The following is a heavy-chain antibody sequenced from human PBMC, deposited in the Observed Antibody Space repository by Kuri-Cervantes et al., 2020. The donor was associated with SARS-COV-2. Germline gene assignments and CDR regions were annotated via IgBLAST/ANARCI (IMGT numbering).Heavy chain of an antibody. D-gene: IGHD3-10*01. CDR1: GYTFTSYA. CDR3: ARPNYYGSGSYNYGMDV. Sequence: ASVKVSCKAPGYTFTSYAMHWVRQAPGQRLEWMGWSNAGNGNTKYSQEFQGRVTITRDTSASTAYMELSSLRSEDMAVYYCARPNYYGSGSYNYGMDVWGQGTTVTVSS. V-gene: IGHV1-3*02. CDR2: SNAGNGNT. J-gene: IGHJ6*02.